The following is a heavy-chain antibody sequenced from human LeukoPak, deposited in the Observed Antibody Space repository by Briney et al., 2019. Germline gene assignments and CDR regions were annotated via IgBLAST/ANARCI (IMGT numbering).Heavy chain of an antibody. V-gene: IGHV3-11*04. Sequence: GGSLRLSCAASGFTFSDYYMSWIRQAPGKGLEWVSYISSSGSTIYYADSVKGRFTISRGNAKNSLYLQMNSLRAEDTAVYYCASIVVVPAAIDYWGQGTLVTVSS. CDR2: ISSSGSTI. CDR3: ASIVVVPAAIDY. CDR1: GFTFSDYY. J-gene: IGHJ4*02. D-gene: IGHD2-2*01.